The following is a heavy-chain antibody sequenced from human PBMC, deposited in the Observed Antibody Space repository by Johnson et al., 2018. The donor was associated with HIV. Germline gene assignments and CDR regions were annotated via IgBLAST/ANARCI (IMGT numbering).Heavy chain of an antibody. CDR3: ARTLGFGTEDAFDI. D-gene: IGHD3-10*01. CDR2: IGTAGDT. Sequence: EVQLVESGGGLVQPGGSLRLSCAASGFTFSSYDMHWVRQATGKGLEWVSTIGTAGDTYYPGSVKGRFTIVRENAKNYLYLQMNSLRAGDTAVYYCARTLGFGTEDAFDIWGQGTMVTVSS. J-gene: IGHJ3*02. V-gene: IGHV3-13*01. CDR1: GFTFSSYD.